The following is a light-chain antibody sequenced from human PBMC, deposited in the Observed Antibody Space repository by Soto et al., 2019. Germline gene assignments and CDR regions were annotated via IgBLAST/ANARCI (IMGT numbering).Light chain of an antibody. V-gene: IGKV1-5*03. J-gene: IGKJ2*01. Sequence: DIQLTQFPATLSASVGDRVTITCRASQSISYWLAWYQQKPGKAPNLLIYKASTLKSGVPSRFSGSGSGTEFTLTITSLQPDDFATYYCRHYNTYSPPYTFGQGTKLEIK. CDR1: QSISYW. CDR3: RHYNTYSPPYT. CDR2: KAS.